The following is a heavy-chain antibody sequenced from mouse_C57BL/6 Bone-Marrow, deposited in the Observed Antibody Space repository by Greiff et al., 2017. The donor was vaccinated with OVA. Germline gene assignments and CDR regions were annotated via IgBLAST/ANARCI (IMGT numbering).Heavy chain of an antibody. D-gene: IGHD1-1*01. CDR1: GFTFSNYW. CDR3: TERHFYYYGSSYVSFAY. Sequence: EVKLMESGGGLVQPGGSMKLSCVASGFTFSNYWMNWVRQSPEKGLEWVAQIRLKSDNYATHYAESVKGRFTISRDDSKSSVYLQMNNLRAEDTGIYYCTERHFYYYGSSYVSFAYWGQGTLVTVSA. V-gene: IGHV6-3*01. J-gene: IGHJ3*01. CDR2: IRLKSDNYAT.